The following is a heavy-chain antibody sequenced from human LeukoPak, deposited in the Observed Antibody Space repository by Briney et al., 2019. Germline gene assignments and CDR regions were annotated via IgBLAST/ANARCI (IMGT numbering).Heavy chain of an antibody. CDR1: GGSISSSTYY. CDR2: VYYSGGT. Sequence: SETLSLTCTVSGGSISSSTYYWGWIRQPPGKGLEWIGSVYYSGGTYYNPSLKSRVTISVDTSKNQFSLKLSSVTAADTAVYYCASLQFSTVFFDYWGQGTLVTVSS. J-gene: IGHJ4*02. CDR3: ASLQFSTVFFDY. D-gene: IGHD4-17*01. V-gene: IGHV4-39*01.